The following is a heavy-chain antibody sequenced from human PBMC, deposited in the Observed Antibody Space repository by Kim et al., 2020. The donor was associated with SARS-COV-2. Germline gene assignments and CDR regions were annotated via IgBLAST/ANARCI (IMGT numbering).Heavy chain of an antibody. Sequence: GGSLRLSCVASGFTFSNYWMTWVRQAPGKGLEWVANVKQDVSEKHYVDSVKGRFTISRDNAKKSLFLQMNSLRAEDTAVYYCARIQRAGTTDWFDPWGQG. V-gene: IGHV3-7*03. CDR3: ARIQRAGTTDWFDP. J-gene: IGHJ5*02. CDR2: VKQDVSEK. CDR1: GFTFSNYW. D-gene: IGHD1-7*01.